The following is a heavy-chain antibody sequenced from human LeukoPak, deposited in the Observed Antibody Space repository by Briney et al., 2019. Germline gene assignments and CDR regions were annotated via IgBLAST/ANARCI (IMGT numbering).Heavy chain of an antibody. CDR1: GYTFTAYH. J-gene: IGHJ6*02. Sequence: AAVKVSCKASGYTFTAYHIHWVRPAPGQGLEWMGWIKLNSGDTNFAQKFQGRVTMTRDTSISTAYMELSRLRSDDTAVYYCAREGHCTGGSCLDVWGQGTRVSVSS. CDR3: AREGHCTGGSCLDV. V-gene: IGHV1-2*02. CDR2: IKLNSGDT. D-gene: IGHD2-15*01.